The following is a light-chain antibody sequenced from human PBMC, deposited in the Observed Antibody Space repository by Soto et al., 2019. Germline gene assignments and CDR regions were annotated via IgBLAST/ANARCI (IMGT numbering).Light chain of an antibody. CDR3: HQRNT. J-gene: IGKJ5*01. CDR2: DAS. Sequence: EIVLTQSPATLSSCPGDRVTLSCRASQSVSSYLAWYQQKPGQAPRLLIYDASNRATGIPARFSGSGSGTDFTLTISSVEPEDFALYYCHQRNTFGQGTRLEIK. V-gene: IGKV3-11*01. CDR1: QSVSSY.